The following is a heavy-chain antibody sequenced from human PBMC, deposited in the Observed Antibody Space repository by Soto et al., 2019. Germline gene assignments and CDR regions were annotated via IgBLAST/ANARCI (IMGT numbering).Heavy chain of an antibody. CDR1: GDSVSSNSAS. V-gene: IGHV6-1*01. D-gene: IGHD5-18*01. CDR3: ARYTTMAPGAFDI. CDR2: TYYRSKWYN. Sequence: SQSLSLTCGVSGDSVSSNSASWNWIRQSPSRGLEWLGRTYYRSKWYNDYAVSVKSRITINPDTSKNQFSLQLNSVTPEDTAVYYCARYTTMAPGAFDIWGQGTMVTVS. J-gene: IGHJ3*02.